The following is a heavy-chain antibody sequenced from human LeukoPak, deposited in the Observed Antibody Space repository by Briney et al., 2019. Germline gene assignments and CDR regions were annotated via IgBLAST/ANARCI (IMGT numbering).Heavy chain of an antibody. CDR3: ARDEPYSSSWSIDY. V-gene: IGHV1-18*01. J-gene: IGHJ4*02. D-gene: IGHD6-13*01. CDR1: GYTFTSYG. Sequence: ASVKVSCKASGYTFTSYGISWVRQAPGQGLEWMGWISAYNGNTNYAQKLQGRVTMTTDTSTSTAYMELRSLRSDDTAVYYCARDEPYSSSWSIDYWGQGTLVTVSS. CDR2: ISAYNGNT.